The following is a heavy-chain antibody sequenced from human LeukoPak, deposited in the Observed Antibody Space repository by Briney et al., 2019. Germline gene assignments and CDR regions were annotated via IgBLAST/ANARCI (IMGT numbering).Heavy chain of an antibody. CDR3: ARCIAADGPGSWWFDP. D-gene: IGHD6-13*01. Sequence: SETLSLTCTVSGGSISSYYWSWIRQPPGKGLEWIGYIYYSGSTNYNPSLKSRVTISVDTSKNQFSLKLSSVTAADTAVYYCARCIAADGPGSWWFDPWGQGTLATVSS. V-gene: IGHV4-59*08. CDR1: GGSISSYY. CDR2: IYYSGST. J-gene: IGHJ5*02.